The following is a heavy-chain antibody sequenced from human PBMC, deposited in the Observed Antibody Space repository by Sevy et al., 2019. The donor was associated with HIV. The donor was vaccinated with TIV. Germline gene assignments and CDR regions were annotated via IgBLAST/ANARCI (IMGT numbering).Heavy chain of an antibody. CDR2: IWYDGSSK. Sequence: GGSLRLSCAASGFSFSNYGMHWVRQAPGKGLEWVALIWYDGSSKYYADSVKGRLTISRDNSKNTLSPQMNSLRAEDTAVYYCARGADYFDSSGANFEYWGQGTLVTVSS. J-gene: IGHJ4*02. CDR3: ARGADYFDSSGANFEY. V-gene: IGHV3-33*01. CDR1: GFSFSNYG. D-gene: IGHD3-22*01.